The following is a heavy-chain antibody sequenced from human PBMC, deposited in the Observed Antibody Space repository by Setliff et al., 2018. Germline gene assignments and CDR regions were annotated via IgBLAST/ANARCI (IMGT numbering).Heavy chain of an antibody. CDR3: ARGSRFGTIVYRGDYYLDV. CDR2: INTNTGNP. V-gene: IGHV7-4-1*02. CDR1: GYTFSTYA. D-gene: IGHD3-10*01. J-gene: IGHJ6*03. Sequence: ASVKVSCKASGYTFSTYAIIWMRQAPGQGLEWMGWINTNTGNPSYAQGFTGRFVFSLDTSVSTAYLQISSLKAGDTAIYYCARGSRFGTIVYRGDYYLDVWGKGTTVTVSS.